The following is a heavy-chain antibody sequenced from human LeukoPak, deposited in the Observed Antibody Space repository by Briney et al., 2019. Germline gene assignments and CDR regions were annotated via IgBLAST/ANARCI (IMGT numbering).Heavy chain of an antibody. CDR1: GFTFNNYV. D-gene: IGHD3-16*01. CDR3: VRESSVWIGPGIGRPLDV. V-gene: IGHV3-7*01. Sequence: GGSLRLSCAASGFTFNNYVINWVRQAPGRGLEWVANIKEDGSDKQYVDSVQGRFTISRDNAENSLYLQMNSLRAEDTAVYYCVRESSVWIGPGIGRPLDVWGKGTAVTVSS. J-gene: IGHJ6*04. CDR2: IKEDGSDK.